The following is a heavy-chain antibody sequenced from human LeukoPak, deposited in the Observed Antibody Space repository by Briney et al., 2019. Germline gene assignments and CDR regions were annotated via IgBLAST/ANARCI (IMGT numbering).Heavy chain of an antibody. CDR2: IRFDGSNK. V-gene: IGHV3-30*02. D-gene: IGHD3-9*01. Sequence: GGSLRLSCAASGFTFSSYGIHWVRQAPGKGLEWVAFIRFDGSNKYYSDSVKGRFTISRDNSKTTLYLQMNSLRAEDTAVYYCAMPPILTGYSYYFDNWGQGTLVTVSS. CDR3: AMPPILTGYSYYFDN. CDR1: GFTFSSYG. J-gene: IGHJ4*02.